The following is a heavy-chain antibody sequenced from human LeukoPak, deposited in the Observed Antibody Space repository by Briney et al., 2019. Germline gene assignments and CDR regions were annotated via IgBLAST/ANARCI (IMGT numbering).Heavy chain of an antibody. Sequence: SETLSLTCTVSGGSISSHYWSWIRQPPGKGLEWIGYIYYSGSTNYNPSLKSRVTISVDTSKNQFSLKLSSVTAADTAVYYCARDLYFDRWGQGTLVTVSS. J-gene: IGHJ4*02. V-gene: IGHV4-59*11. CDR3: ARDLYFDR. CDR2: IYYSGST. D-gene: IGHD3-9*01. CDR1: GGSISSHY.